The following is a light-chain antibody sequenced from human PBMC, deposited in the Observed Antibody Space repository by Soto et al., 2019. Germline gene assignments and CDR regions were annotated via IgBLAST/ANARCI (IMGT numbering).Light chain of an antibody. J-gene: IGKJ4*01. Sequence: DVQMPQSPSTLSASVGDRVTITCRASQSINNLLSWYQQKPGKPPKFLIYDVSTLESGVPSRFSGSGSGTEFILTISSLQPEDFATYYCQQYDSYSLTFGGGTRVEIK. CDR1: QSINNL. V-gene: IGKV1-5*01. CDR2: DVS. CDR3: QQYDSYSLT.